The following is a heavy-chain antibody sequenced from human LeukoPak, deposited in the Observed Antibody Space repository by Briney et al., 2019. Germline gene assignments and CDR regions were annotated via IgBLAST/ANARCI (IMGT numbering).Heavy chain of an antibody. CDR1: GFTFSSYA. J-gene: IGHJ4*02. CDR3: AGDKGSWRGSLYYFDY. CDR2: ISGSGGST. Sequence: GGSLRLSCAASGFTFSSYAMSWVRQAPGKGLEWVSAISGSGGSTYYADSVKDRFTISRDNSKNTLYLQMNSLRAEDTAVYYCAGDKGSWRGSLYYFDYWGQGTLVTVSS. D-gene: IGHD1-26*01. V-gene: IGHV3-23*01.